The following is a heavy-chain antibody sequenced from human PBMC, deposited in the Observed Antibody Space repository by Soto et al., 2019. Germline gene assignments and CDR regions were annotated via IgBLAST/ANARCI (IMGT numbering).Heavy chain of an antibody. Sequence: EVQLLESGGGLVQPGGSLRLSCAASGFTFSSYAMSWVRQAPGKGLEWVSAISGSGGSTYYADSVKGRFTISRDNSKNPLYLQMNSQRTDDTAVYYCAKDFKVVVAATLPLWGQGTLVTVSS. CDR1: GFTFSSYA. V-gene: IGHV3-23*01. D-gene: IGHD2-15*01. J-gene: IGHJ4*02. CDR2: ISGSGGST. CDR3: AKDFKVVVAATLPL.